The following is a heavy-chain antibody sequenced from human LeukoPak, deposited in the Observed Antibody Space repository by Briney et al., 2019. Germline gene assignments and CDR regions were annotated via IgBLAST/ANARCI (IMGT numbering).Heavy chain of an antibody. CDR3: AKDTLAFVVVTARKPTRNAFDI. CDR2: ISGSGYTT. J-gene: IGHJ3*02. CDR1: GFTFSTYA. D-gene: IGHD2-21*02. V-gene: IGHV3-23*01. Sequence: GGSLRLSCAVSGFTFSTYAMNWVRQAPGKGLEWVSVISGSGYTTDYADSVKGRFTISRDNSKNTVYLQMNSLRAEDTAVYYCAKDTLAFVVVTARKPTRNAFDIWGQGTMVTVSS.